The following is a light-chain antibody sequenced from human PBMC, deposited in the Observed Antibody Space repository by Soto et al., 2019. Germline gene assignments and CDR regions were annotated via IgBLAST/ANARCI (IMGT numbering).Light chain of an antibody. J-gene: IGKJ1*01. Sequence: IHMTQSPSTLSASIGYRVTITCRASQSINNRLAWYQQMPGKAPHLLIYDASSLESGVPSRFRGSGSETEFTLTISGLQPDDFATYYCQQFIDGWTFGQGTKVDIK. V-gene: IGKV1-5*01. CDR3: QQFIDGWT. CDR2: DAS. CDR1: QSINNR.